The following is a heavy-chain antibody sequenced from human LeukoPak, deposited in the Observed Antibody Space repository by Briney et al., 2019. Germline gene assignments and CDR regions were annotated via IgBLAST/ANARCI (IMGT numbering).Heavy chain of an antibody. CDR2: IYHSRST. Sequence: PSQTLSLTCAVSGGSISSGGYSWSWIRQPPGKGLEWIGYIYHSRSTYYNPSLKSRVTISVDRSKNQFSLKLSSVTAADTAVYYCVGWNYRRNWFDPWGQGTLVTVSS. V-gene: IGHV4-30-2*01. D-gene: IGHD1-7*01. CDR3: VGWNYRRNWFDP. CDR1: GGSISSGGYS. J-gene: IGHJ5*02.